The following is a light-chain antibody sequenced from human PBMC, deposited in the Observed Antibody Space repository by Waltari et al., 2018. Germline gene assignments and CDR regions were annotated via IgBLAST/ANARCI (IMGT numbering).Light chain of an antibody. CDR1: SGSSASNY. J-gene: IGLJ2*01. CDR3: QSYDTSNVI. V-gene: IGLV6-57*03. Sequence: FMLTQPHSVSASPGKTVTISCTRSSGSSASNYVQWFQQRPGSAPTPVISEDNQRPSGVPDRFSGSIDSSSNSASLTISGLKTEDEADYYCQSYDTSNVIFGGGTKLTVL. CDR2: EDN.